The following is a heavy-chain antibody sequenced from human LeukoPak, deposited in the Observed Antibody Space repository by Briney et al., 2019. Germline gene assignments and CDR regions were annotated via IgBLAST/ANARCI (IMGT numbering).Heavy chain of an antibody. V-gene: IGHV1-24*01. CDR1: GYTLTELS. J-gene: IGHJ4*02. Sequence: ASVKVSCKASGYTLTELSMHWVRQAPGQGLEWMGGFDPKDGEPIYAQKFQGRVTMTEDKSTDTAYMELSSLRSEDTAVYYCATVYSSGLDYWGQGTLVTVSS. CDR3: ATVYSSGLDY. D-gene: IGHD6-19*01. CDR2: FDPKDGEP.